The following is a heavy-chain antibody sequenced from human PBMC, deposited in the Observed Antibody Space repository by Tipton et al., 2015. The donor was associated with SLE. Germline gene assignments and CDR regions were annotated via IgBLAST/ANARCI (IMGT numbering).Heavy chain of an antibody. CDR3: ARGRGGRRYWYFDL. CDR2: IYYSGST. CDR1: GGPFSGYY. D-gene: IGHD1-26*01. Sequence: TLSLTCAVYGGPFSGYYWSWIRQHPGKGLEWIGYIYYSGSTYYNPSLKSRVIISVDTSKNQFSLKLSSVTAADTAVFYCARGRGGRRYWYFDLWGRGTLVTVSS. V-gene: IGHV4-31*11. J-gene: IGHJ2*01.